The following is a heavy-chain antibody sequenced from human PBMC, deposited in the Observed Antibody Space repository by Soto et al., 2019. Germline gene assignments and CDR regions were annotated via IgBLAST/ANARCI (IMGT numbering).Heavy chain of an antibody. CDR2: MNPNSGNT. D-gene: IGHD2-2*01. CDR3: ARECSSTSCYLDYYYYGMDV. CDR1: GYTFTSYD. J-gene: IGHJ6*02. Sequence: QVQLVQSGAEVKKPGASVKVSCKASGYTFTSYDTNWVRQATGQGLEWMGWMNPNSGNTGYAQKFQGRVTMTRNTSISTAYMELSSLRSEDTAVYYCARECSSTSCYLDYYYYGMDVWGQGTTVTVSS. V-gene: IGHV1-8*01.